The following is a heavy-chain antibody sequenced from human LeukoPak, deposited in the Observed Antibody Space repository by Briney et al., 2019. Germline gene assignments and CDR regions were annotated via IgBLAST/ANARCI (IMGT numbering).Heavy chain of an antibody. D-gene: IGHD5-18*01. V-gene: IGHV3-30*02. CDR2: TRYDGSNK. Sequence: GGSLRLSCAASGFTFSSYGMHWVRQAPGKGLEWVSFTRYDGSNKYYADSVKGRFTISRDNSKNTLYLQMNRLRSEDTAVYYCAKPPLDDSFAFDYWGQGTLVTVSS. CDR3: AKPPLDDSFAFDY. CDR1: GFTFSSYG. J-gene: IGHJ4*02.